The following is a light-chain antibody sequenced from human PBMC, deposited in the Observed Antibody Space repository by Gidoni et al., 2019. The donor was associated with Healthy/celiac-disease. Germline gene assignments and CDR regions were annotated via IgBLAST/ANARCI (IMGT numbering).Light chain of an antibody. Sequence: DIQMTQSPSTLSASVGDRVTITCRASQSISSWLAWYQQKPGKAPKLLIYDASSLESGVPSRFSGSGSGTEFTLTISSLQPDDFASYYCQHYNSYRTFGQGTQVEIK. J-gene: IGKJ1*01. CDR1: QSISSW. V-gene: IGKV1-5*01. CDR3: QHYNSYRT. CDR2: DAS.